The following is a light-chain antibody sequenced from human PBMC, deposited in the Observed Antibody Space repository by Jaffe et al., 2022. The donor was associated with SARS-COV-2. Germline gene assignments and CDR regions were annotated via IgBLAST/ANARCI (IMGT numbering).Light chain of an antibody. CDR2: SAS. V-gene: IGKV1D-43*01. J-gene: IGKJ4*01. CDR1: QGISSY. Sequence: AIRMTQSPFSLSASVGDRVTITCWASQGISSYLAWYQQKPAKAPKLFIYSASTLQSGVPSRFSGSGSGTDYTLTISSLQPEDFATYYCQQCYTTPHTFGGGTKVEIK. CDR3: QQCYTTPHT.